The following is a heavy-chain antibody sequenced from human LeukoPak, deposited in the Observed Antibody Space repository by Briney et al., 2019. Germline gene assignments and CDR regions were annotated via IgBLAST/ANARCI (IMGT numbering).Heavy chain of an antibody. Sequence: PGGSLRLSCAASRFTFSTYSMNWVRRAPGKGLEWVSSITSSSTYIYYADSVKGRFTISRDNAKNSLYLQMNSLRAEDTAVYYCARTPESSGYFPWYFDYWGQGTLVTVSS. CDR2: ITSSSTYI. D-gene: IGHD3-22*01. V-gene: IGHV3-21*01. J-gene: IGHJ4*02. CDR3: ARTPESSGYFPWYFDY. CDR1: RFTFSTYS.